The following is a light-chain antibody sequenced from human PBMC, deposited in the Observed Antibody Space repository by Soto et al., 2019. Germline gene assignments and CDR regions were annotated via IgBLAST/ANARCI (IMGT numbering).Light chain of an antibody. J-gene: IGKJ1*01. CDR1: QSVSSSY. CDR3: QQYNNWPPT. V-gene: IGKV3-15*01. CDR2: GAS. Sequence: EIVLKQSPGTLSLSQGERATLSCRASQSVSSSYLAWYQQKPGQAPRLLIYGASTRATGIPARFSGSGSGTEFTLTISSLQSEDVAVYCCQQYNNWPPTFGQGTKVDIK.